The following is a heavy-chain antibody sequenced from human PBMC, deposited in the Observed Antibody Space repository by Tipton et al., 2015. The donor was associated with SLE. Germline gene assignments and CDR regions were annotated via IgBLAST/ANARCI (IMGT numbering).Heavy chain of an antibody. CDR3: ARGHNPYYYYGLDV. J-gene: IGHJ6*02. CDR2: IYHSGNT. D-gene: IGHD1-14*01. Sequence: TLSLTCTVSGGSISSSSYYWSGIRQPAGKGLEWIGRIYHSGNTTYNPSLKSRVTISVDTSKNHFSLELRSVTAAATAVYYCARGHNPYYYYGLDVWGQGTTVIVSS. CDR1: GGSISSSSYY. V-gene: IGHV4-61*02.